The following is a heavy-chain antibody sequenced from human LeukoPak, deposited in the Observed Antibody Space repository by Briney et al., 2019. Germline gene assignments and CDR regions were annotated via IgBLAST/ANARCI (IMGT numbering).Heavy chain of an antibody. CDR3: ARTSFYYDSSGYRS. J-gene: IGHJ5*02. CDR1: GGSFSGYQ. Sequence: SETLSLTCAVYGGSFSGYQWSWIRQPPGKGLEWIGEINHSGSTNYNPSLKSRVNISVDTSKNQFSLKLSSVTAADTAVYYCARTSFYYDSSGYRSWGQGTLVTVSS. V-gene: IGHV4-34*01. CDR2: INHSGST. D-gene: IGHD3-22*01.